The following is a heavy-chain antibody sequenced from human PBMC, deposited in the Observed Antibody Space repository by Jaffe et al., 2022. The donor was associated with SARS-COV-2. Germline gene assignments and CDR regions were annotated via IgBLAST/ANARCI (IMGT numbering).Heavy chain of an antibody. Sequence: QVQLQQWGAGLLKPSETLSLTCAVYGGSFSGYYWSWIRQPPGKGLEWIGEINHSGSTNYNPSLKSRVTISVDTSKNQFSLKLSSVTAADTAVYYCARGLVSRYFDYWGQGTLVTVSS. CDR2: INHSGST. J-gene: IGHJ4*02. V-gene: IGHV4-34*01. CDR3: ARGLVSRYFDY. CDR1: GGSFSGYY. D-gene: IGHD6-6*01.